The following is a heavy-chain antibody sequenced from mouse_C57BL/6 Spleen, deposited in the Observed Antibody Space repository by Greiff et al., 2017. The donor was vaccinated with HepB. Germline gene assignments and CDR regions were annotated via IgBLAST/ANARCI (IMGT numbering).Heavy chain of an antibody. Sequence: VQLQESGPGLVQPSQSLSITCTVSGFSLTSYGVHWVRQSPGKGLEWLGVIWRGGSTDYNAAFMSRLSITKDNSKSQVFFKMNSLQADGTAIYYCAKNYDYGIYYAMDYWGQGTSVTVSS. CDR2: IWRGGST. D-gene: IGHD2-4*01. J-gene: IGHJ4*01. CDR1: GFSLTSYG. CDR3: AKNYDYGIYYAMDY. V-gene: IGHV2-5*01.